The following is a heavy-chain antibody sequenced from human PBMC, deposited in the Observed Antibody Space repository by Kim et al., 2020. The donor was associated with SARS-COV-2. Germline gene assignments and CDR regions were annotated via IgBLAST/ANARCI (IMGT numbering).Heavy chain of an antibody. V-gene: IGHV4-34*01. CDR1: GDPVNGYY. J-gene: IGHJ4*02. CDR2: INYDRST. Sequence: SETLSLTCAVYGDPVNGYYWSWIRQPPGKGLEWIGEINYDRSTNYKPSLKSRVTMSLDSSKSQFSLRLTPLTAADTAVYYCARGRYFDLLFHQSPHYFDYWGQGNLVTVSS. CDR3: ARGRYFDLLFHQSPHYFDY. D-gene: IGHD3-9*01.